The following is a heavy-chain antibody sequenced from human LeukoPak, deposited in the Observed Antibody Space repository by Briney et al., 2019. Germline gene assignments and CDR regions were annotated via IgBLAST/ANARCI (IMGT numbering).Heavy chain of an antibody. D-gene: IGHD6-13*01. J-gene: IGHJ4*02. V-gene: IGHV4-4*02. Sequence: SGTLSLTCAVSGGSISSSNWWSWVRQPPGKGLEWIGETYHSGSTNYNPSLKSRVTISVDKSKNQFSLKLSSVTAADTAVYYCSRIAAAPATYYFDYWGQGTLVTVSS. CDR2: TYHSGST. CDR3: SRIAAAPATYYFDY. CDR1: GGSISSSNW.